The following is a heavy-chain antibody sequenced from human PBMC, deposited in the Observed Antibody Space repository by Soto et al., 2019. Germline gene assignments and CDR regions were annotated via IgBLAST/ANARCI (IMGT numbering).Heavy chain of an antibody. CDR3: ARGIKYVDYSRWFDR. Sequence: QVQLVQSGAEVKKPGASVKVSCKASGYTFTSYDINWVRQATGQGLEYLGWMNPNSGNTGYVQKFQGRVTMTRDTSISTAYMELSSLRSEDTAVYYCARGIKYVDYSRWFDRWGQGTLVTVSS. CDR2: MNPNSGNT. V-gene: IGHV1-8*01. CDR1: GYTFTSYD. J-gene: IGHJ5*02. D-gene: IGHD3-9*01.